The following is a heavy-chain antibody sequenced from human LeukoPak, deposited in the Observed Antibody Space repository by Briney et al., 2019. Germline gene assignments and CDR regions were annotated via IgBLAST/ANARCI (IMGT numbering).Heavy chain of an antibody. J-gene: IGHJ6*02. V-gene: IGHV4-30-2*01. CDR3: ACTPTLDYYYGMDV. CDR1: GGSISSGGYS. CDR2: IYHSGST. Sequence: SETLSLTCAVSGGSISSGGYSWSWIRQPPGKGLEWIGHIYHSGSTYYNPSLKSRVTISVDRSKNQFSLKLSSVTAADTAVYYCACTPTLDYYYGMDVWGQGTTVTVSS.